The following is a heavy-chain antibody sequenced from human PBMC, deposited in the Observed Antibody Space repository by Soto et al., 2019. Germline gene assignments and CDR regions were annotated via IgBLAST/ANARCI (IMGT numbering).Heavy chain of an antibody. CDR3: ARGRTVRNYADDSSDYFYFFDY. V-gene: IGHV4-59*01. CDR1: GDSISTFY. J-gene: IGHJ4*02. Sequence: SLSLTWTVSGDSISTFYWGWMRQSPWKELEWIGYVYYTGSTNYNPSLKSRVTISVDRSKNQFSLKLTSANAAETAVYYCARGRTVRNYADDSSDYFYFFDYWGQGTQVTVSS. CDR2: VYYTGST. D-gene: IGHD3-22*01.